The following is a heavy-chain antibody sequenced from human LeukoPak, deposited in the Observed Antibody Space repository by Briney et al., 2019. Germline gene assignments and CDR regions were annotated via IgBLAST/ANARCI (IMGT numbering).Heavy chain of an antibody. D-gene: IGHD1-20*01. Sequence: GGSLTLSCAASGFTFSSYTMTWVRQAPGKGLEWVSSISSSISNISYADSVKVRFTISRDNSKNTLYLQMNSLRAEDTAVYFCAKDEEVTGTNLGLILDAFDIWGQGTMVTVSS. CDR3: AKDEEVTGTNLGLILDAFDI. CDR2: ISSSISNI. J-gene: IGHJ3*02. CDR1: GFTFSSYT. V-gene: IGHV3-21*04.